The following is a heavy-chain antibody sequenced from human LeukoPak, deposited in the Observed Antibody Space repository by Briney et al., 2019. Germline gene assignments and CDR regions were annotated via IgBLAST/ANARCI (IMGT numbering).Heavy chain of an antibody. D-gene: IGHD4-17*01. Sequence: GGSLRLSCAASGFTFSSYGMSWVRQAPGKGLEWVSSISSSSSYIYYADSVKGRFTISRDNAKNSLYLQMNSLRAEDTAVYYCAKEIYGDSTGGRFQHWGQGTLVTVSS. J-gene: IGHJ1*01. CDR1: GFTFSSYG. CDR2: ISSSSSYI. CDR3: AKEIYGDSTGGRFQH. V-gene: IGHV3-21*01.